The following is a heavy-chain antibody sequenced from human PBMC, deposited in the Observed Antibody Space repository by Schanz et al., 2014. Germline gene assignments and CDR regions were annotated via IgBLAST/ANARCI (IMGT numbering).Heavy chain of an antibody. Sequence: QVQLVQSGAEVKKPGASVKVSCKASGHPFTAYYMHWVRQAPGQGLEWMGRINPNSGGTNYAENFQGRVTMTRATSTSTVNMELTSLRSEDTAVYYCARDPYSASYFPSPPLYGLDVWGQGTTVTVSS. CDR1: GHPFTAYY. CDR3: ARDPYSASYFPSPPLYGLDV. V-gene: IGHV1-2*06. CDR2: INPNSGGT. D-gene: IGHD1-26*01. J-gene: IGHJ6*02.